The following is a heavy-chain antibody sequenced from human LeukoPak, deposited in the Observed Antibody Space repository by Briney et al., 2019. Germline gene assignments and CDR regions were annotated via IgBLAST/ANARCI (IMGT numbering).Heavy chain of an antibody. V-gene: IGHV4-59*08. J-gene: IGHJ3*02. CDR2: IYYSGGT. D-gene: IGHD1-1*01. CDR3: ARHGNGAFDI. CDR1: GGSISSYY. Sequence: PSETLSLTCTVSGGSISSYYWSWIRQPPGKGLEWIGFIYYSGGTNYSPSLKSRVTISVDTSKNQFSLKLTSVTAADTAVYYCARHGNGAFDIWGQGTMVTVSS.